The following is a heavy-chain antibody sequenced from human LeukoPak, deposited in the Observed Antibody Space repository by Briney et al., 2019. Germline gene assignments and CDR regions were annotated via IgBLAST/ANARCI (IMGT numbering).Heavy chain of an antibody. V-gene: IGHV1-2*02. D-gene: IGHD3-22*01. CDR3: ANNYYDSSGYPDY. CDR1: GYTFTGYY. Sequence: GASVKVSYKASGYTFTGYYMHWVRQAPGQGLEWMGWINPNSGGTNYAQKFQGRVTMTRDTSISTAYMELGRLRSDDTAVYYCANNYYDSSGYPDYWGQGTLVTVSS. CDR2: INPNSGGT. J-gene: IGHJ4*02.